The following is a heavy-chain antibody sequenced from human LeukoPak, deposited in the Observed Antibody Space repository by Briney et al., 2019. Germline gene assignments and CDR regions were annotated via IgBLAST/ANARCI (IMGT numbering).Heavy chain of an antibody. CDR3: ARDKDSKEDAFDI. V-gene: IGHV4-31*03. J-gene: IGHJ3*02. D-gene: IGHD5-18*01. CDR1: GGSISSGGYY. Sequence: PSETLSLTCTVSGGSISSGGYYWSWIRQHPGKGREGIGYIYYSGSTYYNPSLKSRVTISVDTSKNQFSLKLSSVTAADTAVYYCARDKDSKEDAFDIWGQGTMVTVSS. CDR2: IYYSGST.